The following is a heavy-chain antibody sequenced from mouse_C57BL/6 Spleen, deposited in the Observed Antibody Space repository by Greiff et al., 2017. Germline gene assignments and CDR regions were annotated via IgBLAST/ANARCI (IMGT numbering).Heavy chain of an antibody. V-gene: IGHV6-3*01. J-gene: IGHJ4*01. D-gene: IGHD2-4*01. CDR3: TIDYDGYYAMDY. CDR1: GFTFSNYW. Sequence: EVKVEEYGGGLVQPGGSMKLSCVASGFTFSNYWMNWVRQSPEKGLEWVAQIRLKSDNYATHYAESVKGRFTISRDDSKSSVYLQMNNLRAEDTGIYYCTIDYDGYYAMDYWGQGTSVTVSS. CDR2: IRLKSDNYAT.